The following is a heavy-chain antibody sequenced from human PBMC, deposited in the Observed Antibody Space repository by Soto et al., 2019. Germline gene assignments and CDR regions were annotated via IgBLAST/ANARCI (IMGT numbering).Heavy chain of an antibody. V-gene: IGHV4-59*01. CDR3: ARAIRRYYDSSGYYFLEPWFDP. J-gene: IGHJ5*02. D-gene: IGHD3-22*01. CDR2: IYYSGST. Sequence: SETLSLTCTVSGGSISSYYWSWIRQPPGKGLEWIGYIYYSGSTNYNPSLKSRVTISVDTSKNQFSLKLSSVTAADTAVYYCARAIRRYYDSSGYYFLEPWFDPWGQGTLVTVSS. CDR1: GGSISSYY.